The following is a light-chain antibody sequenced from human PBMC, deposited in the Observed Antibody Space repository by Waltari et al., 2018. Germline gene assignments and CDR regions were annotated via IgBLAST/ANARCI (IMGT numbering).Light chain of an antibody. CDR3: QQYYSTLMWT. V-gene: IGKV3-11*01. CDR1: QSVSTY. CDR2: NAS. Sequence: EVVLTQSPPTLSLSPGERATLSCRASQSVSTYLAWYQHKPGQPPRLLIFNASYRATGVPTRFSGSGSGTDFTLTISSLQAEDVAVYYCQQYYSTLMWTFGQGTKVEI. J-gene: IGKJ1*01.